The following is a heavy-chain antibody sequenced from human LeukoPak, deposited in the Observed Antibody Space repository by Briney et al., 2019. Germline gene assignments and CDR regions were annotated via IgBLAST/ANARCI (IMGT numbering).Heavy chain of an antibody. J-gene: IGHJ4*02. D-gene: IGHD3-22*01. CDR3: ARDTSAYYRPFDY. CDR1: GGSISSYY. CDR2: IYYSGST. V-gene: IGHV4-59*01. Sequence: SETLSLTCTVPGGSISSYYWSWIRQPPGKGLEWSGYIYYSGSTNYNPSLKSRVTISVDTSKDQFSLKVSSVTAADTAVYFCARDTSAYYRPFDYWGQGTLVTVSS.